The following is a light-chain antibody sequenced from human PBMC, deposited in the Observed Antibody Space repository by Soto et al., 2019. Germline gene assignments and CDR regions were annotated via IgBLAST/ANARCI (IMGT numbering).Light chain of an antibody. Sequence: QSVLTQPASGSGAPGQAITISWTGTSSDGVDSNYVPWNQQHPGKAPKLLIYDVSNRPSGVSNRFSGSKPGDTASLTISGLQAEDESDYYCSSYTSSSTLLYVFGTGTKVTVL. CDR3: SSYTSSSTLLYV. J-gene: IGLJ1*01. CDR2: DVS. V-gene: IGLV2-14*01. CDR1: SSDGVDSNY.